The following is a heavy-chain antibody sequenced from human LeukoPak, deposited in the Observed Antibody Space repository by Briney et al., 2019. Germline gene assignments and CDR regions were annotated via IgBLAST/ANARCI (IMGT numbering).Heavy chain of an antibody. D-gene: IGHD3-16*01. CDR1: GFNFGIYS. CDR3: VREKGGFGFVL. J-gene: IGHJ4*02. CDR2: VSAGSTGI. V-gene: IGHV3-48*04. Sequence: GGSLRLSCAGSGFNFGIYSMDWVRQAPGKGLEWGAYVSAGSTGIFYAASVKGLFSISRDNAQKSLYLQMNSLRAEDTAIYYCVREKGGFGFVLWGRGTLVTVSS.